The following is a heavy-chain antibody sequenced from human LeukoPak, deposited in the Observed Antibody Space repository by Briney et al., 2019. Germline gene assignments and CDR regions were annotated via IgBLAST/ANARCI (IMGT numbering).Heavy chain of an antibody. CDR2: IYSIGST. D-gene: IGHD4-23*01. J-gene: IGHJ4*02. CDR3: ARGKGLRWWKSFDY. CDR1: GGSISSSSYY. V-gene: IGHV4-39*01. Sequence: PSETLSLTCTVSGGSISSSSYYWGWIRQPPGKGLEWIGSIYSIGSTYYNPSLKSRVTISVDTSKNQFSLKLSSVTAADTAVYYCARGKGLRWWKSFDYWGQGTLVTVSS.